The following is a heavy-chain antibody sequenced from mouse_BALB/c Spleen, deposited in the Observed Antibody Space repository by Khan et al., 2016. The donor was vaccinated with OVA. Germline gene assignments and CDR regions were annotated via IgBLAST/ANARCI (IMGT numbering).Heavy chain of an antibody. J-gene: IGHJ3*01. Sequence: EVELVESGGGLVKPGGSLKLSCAASGFTFSTYAMSWVRQTPEKRLELVATLSSDGDYTYYPDNVTGRFTISRDNAKNTLYLQMSSLRSEDTAMYYCARSAYGNFAYWGQGTLVTVSA. D-gene: IGHD2-1*01. V-gene: IGHV5-9-3*01. CDR1: GFTFSTYA. CDR3: ARSAYGNFAY. CDR2: LSSDGDYT.